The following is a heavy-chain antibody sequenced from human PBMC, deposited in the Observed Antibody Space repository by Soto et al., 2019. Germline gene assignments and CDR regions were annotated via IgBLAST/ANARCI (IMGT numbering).Heavy chain of an antibody. D-gene: IGHD4-17*01. CDR2: INAGNGNT. V-gene: IGHV1-3*01. CDR1: GYTFTSYA. CDR3: ARDWAVTTVFDY. Sequence: QVQLVQSGAEVKKPGASVKVSCKASGYTFTSYAMHWVRQAPGQRLEWMGWINAGNGNTKYSQKFQGRVTITRDTSASTAYMELSSLRSEDTAVYYCARDWAVTTVFDYWGQGTLVTVSS. J-gene: IGHJ4*02.